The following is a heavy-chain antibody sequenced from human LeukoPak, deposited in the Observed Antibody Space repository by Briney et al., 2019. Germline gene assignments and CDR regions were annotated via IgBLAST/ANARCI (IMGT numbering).Heavy chain of an antibody. V-gene: IGHV3-48*03. Sequence: GGSLRLFCAASGFTFSSYEMNWVRQAPGKGLEWVSYISSSGSTIYYADSVKGRFTISRDNAKNSLYLQMNSLRAEDTAVYYCAELGITMIGGVWGKGTTVTISS. CDR1: GFTFSSYE. CDR2: ISSSGSTI. CDR3: AELGITMIGGV. J-gene: IGHJ6*04. D-gene: IGHD3-10*02.